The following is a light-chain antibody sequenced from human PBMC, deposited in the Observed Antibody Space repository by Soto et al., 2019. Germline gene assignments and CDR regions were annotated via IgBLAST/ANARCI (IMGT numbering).Light chain of an antibody. CDR2: DVS. J-gene: IGKJ1*01. CDR3: QQYDSYWGT. V-gene: IGKV1-5*01. Sequence: DIRMTQSPSTLSASVGDSVTITCRASQKVSPWLAWYRQKAGKAPKLLIYDVSSLKRGVPSRFSGSGSGTEFTLTISSLQSDDFATYYCQQYDSYWGTFGQGTKVEFK. CDR1: QKVSPW.